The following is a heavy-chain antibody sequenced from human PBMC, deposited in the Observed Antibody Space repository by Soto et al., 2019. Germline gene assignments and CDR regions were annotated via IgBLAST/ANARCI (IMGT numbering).Heavy chain of an antibody. CDR3: AKDASSTHVYNWFDP. J-gene: IGHJ5*02. V-gene: IGHV3-33*06. CDR2: IWYDGSNK. CDR1: GFTFSSYG. Sequence: PGGSLRLSCAASGFTFSSYGMHWVRQAPGKGLEWVAVIWYDGSNKYYVDSVKGRFTISRDNSKNTLYLQMDSLRAEDTAVYYCAKDASSTHVYNWFDPWGQGTLVTVSS. D-gene: IGHD6-13*01.